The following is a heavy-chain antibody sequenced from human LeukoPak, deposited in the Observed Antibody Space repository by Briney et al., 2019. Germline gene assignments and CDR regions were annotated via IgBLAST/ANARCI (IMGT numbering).Heavy chain of an antibody. D-gene: IGHD6-13*01. Sequence: PSETLSPTCTVSGYSISSGYYWGWIRQPPGKGLEWIGSIYHSGSTYYNPSLKSRVTISVDTSKNQFSLKLSSVTAADTAVYYCARVGRLSSSSWYSPFDYWGQGTLVTVSS. V-gene: IGHV4-38-2*02. J-gene: IGHJ4*02. CDR3: ARVGRLSSSSWYSPFDY. CDR2: IYHSGST. CDR1: GYSISSGYY.